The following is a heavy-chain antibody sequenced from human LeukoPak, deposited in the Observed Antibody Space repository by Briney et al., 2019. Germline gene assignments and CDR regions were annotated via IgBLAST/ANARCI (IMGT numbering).Heavy chain of an antibody. Sequence: SETLSLTCTVSGGSISSYYWSWIRQPPGKGLEWIGYIYYSGSTNYNPSLKGPVTMSVDTSKNQFSLKLSSVTTADTAVYYCASMTRPYYFDYWGQGTLVTVSS. V-gene: IGHV4-59*01. J-gene: IGHJ4*02. CDR3: ASMTRPYYFDY. CDR2: IYYSGST. D-gene: IGHD3-16*01. CDR1: GGSISSYY.